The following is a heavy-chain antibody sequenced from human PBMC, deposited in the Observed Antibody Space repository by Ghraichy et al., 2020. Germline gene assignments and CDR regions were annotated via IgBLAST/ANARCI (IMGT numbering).Heavy chain of an antibody. Sequence: SETLSLTCTVSGGSISSSSYYWGWIRQPPGKGLEWIGSIYYSGSTYYNPSLKSRVTISVDTSKNQFSLKLSSVTAADTAVYYCARLHYYGSGRSFDYWGQGTLVTVSS. CDR1: GGSISSSSYY. CDR3: ARLHYYGSGRSFDY. V-gene: IGHV4-39*01. J-gene: IGHJ4*02. CDR2: IYYSGST. D-gene: IGHD3-10*01.